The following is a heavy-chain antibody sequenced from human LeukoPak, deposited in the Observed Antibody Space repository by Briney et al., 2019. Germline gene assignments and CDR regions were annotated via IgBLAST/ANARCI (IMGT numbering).Heavy chain of an antibody. V-gene: IGHV3-64D*06. J-gene: IGHJ4*02. D-gene: IGHD3-9*01. CDR2: ISSNGGST. CDR1: GFAFSSYA. Sequence: GGSLRLSCSASGFAFSSYAMHWVRQAPGKGLEYVSAISSNGGSTYYADSVKGRFTISRDNSKNTLYLQMSSLRAEDTAVYYCVSGLLRYSIDYWGQGTLVTVSS. CDR3: VSGLLRYSIDY.